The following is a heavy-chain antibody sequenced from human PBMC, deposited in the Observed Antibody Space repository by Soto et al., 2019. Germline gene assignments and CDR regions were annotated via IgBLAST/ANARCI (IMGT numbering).Heavy chain of an antibody. CDR2: ITTVGETT. Sequence: PGGSLSLSCVASGFLFTDYSVTWLRQAPGKGLEWVSYITTVGETTLYADSVKGRFTISRDNAKKALSLEMNSLRVDDTAVYYCARDPQRRDGYNFDSWGPGTLVTVAS. D-gene: IGHD5-12*01. V-gene: IGHV3-11*01. CDR1: GFLFTDYS. J-gene: IGHJ4*02. CDR3: ARDPQRRDGYNFDS.